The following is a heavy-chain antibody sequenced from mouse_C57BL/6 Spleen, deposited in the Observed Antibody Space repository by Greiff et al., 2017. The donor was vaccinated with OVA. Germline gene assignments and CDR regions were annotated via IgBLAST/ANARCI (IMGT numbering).Heavy chain of an antibody. V-gene: IGHV1-7*01. Sequence: VQLQQSGAELAKPGASVKLSCKASGYTFTSYWMHWVKQRPGQGLEWIGYINPSSGYTKYNQKFKDKATLTADKSSSTAYMQLSSLTSEDSAVDDCARENYGSPWFAYWGQGTLVTVSA. CDR1: GYTFTSYW. D-gene: IGHD1-1*01. J-gene: IGHJ3*01. CDR3: ARENYGSPWFAY. CDR2: INPSSGYT.